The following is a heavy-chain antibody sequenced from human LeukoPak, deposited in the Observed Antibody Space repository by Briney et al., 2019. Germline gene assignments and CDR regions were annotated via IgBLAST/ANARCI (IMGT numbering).Heavy chain of an antibody. J-gene: IGHJ1*01. Sequence: GGSLRLSCAASGFTFNTYTMDWVRQAPGKGLEWISYLSSGSDSIFYADSVKGRFTISRDNAKNSLYLQMNSLRAEDTAVYYCARDILTGSQSRFQHWGQGTLVTVSS. CDR1: GFTFNTYT. CDR2: LSSGSDSI. CDR3: ARDILTGSQSRFQH. V-gene: IGHV3-48*04. D-gene: IGHD3-9*01.